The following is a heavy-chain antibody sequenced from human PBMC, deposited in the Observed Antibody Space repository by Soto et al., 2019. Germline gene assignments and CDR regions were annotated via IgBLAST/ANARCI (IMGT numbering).Heavy chain of an antibody. Sequence: QVQLVESGGGVVQPGRSLRLSCAASGFTFSHYGIHWVRQAPGKGLEWLAVISYDGSNKHYADSVKGRFTVSRDNSNNTLYLQMNSLRAEDTDVYFCARYSGKYQGPIDYWGQGTLVTVSS. V-gene: IGHV3-30*03. D-gene: IGHD1-26*01. CDR3: ARYSGKYQGPIDY. J-gene: IGHJ4*02. CDR1: GFTFSHYG. CDR2: ISYDGSNK.